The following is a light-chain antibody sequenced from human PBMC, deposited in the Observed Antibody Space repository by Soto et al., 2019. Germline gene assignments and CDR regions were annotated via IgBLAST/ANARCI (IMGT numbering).Light chain of an antibody. CDR2: AAS. CDR1: QSIDTY. CDR3: QQSYSTPIT. V-gene: IGKV1-39*01. J-gene: IGKJ5*01. Sequence: DIQMTQSPPSLSASVGDRFAIACRTSQSIDTYLNWYQQKPGKAPKLLIYAASSLQSGVPSRFSGSGSGTDFTLTISSLQPEDFATYYCQQSYSTPITFGQGTRLEI.